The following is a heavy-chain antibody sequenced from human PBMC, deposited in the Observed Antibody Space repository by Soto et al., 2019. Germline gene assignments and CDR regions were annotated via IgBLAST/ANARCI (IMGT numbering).Heavy chain of an antibody. CDR3: AKDWSPLDYDYIWGSYRPDAFDI. Sequence: GGSLRLSCAASGFTFSSYAMSWVRQAPGKGLEWVSAISGSGGSTYYADSVKGRFTISRDNSKKTLYLQMNSLRAEDTAVYYCAKDWSPLDYDYIWGSYRPDAFDIWGQGTMVTVSS. CDR2: ISGSGGST. V-gene: IGHV3-23*01. D-gene: IGHD3-16*02. J-gene: IGHJ3*02. CDR1: GFTFSSYA.